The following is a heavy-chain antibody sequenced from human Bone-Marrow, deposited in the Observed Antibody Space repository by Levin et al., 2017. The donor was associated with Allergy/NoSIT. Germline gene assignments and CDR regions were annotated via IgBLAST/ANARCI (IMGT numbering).Heavy chain of an antibody. D-gene: IGHD2-2*01. CDR3: ARQAVPAAMNGFDA. CDR2: IYYSGST. CDR1: GASISSFY. Sequence: SQTLSLTCTVSGASISSFYWSWIRQPPGKGLEWIGYIYYSGSTNYSPSLKSRVSMSADMSRNQVYLTMSSVTAADTAVYYCARQAVPAAMNGFDAWGQGTLVAVSS. V-gene: IGHV4-59*08. J-gene: IGHJ5*02.